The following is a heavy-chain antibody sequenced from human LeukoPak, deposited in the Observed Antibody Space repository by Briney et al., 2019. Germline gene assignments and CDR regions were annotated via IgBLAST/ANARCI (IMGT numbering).Heavy chain of an antibody. J-gene: IGHJ4*02. CDR2: INDDETST. CDR3: ARQGSGRYFDWLLPIDY. CDR1: GFSFSSSW. V-gene: IGHV3-74*01. D-gene: IGHD3-9*01. Sequence: GGSLRLSCAASGFSFSSSWMHWVRQVPGKGLEWVSRINDDETSTTYAESVKGRFTISRDNAKNTLFLQMNSLRAEDTAVYYCARQGSGRYFDWLLPIDYWGQGTLVTVSS.